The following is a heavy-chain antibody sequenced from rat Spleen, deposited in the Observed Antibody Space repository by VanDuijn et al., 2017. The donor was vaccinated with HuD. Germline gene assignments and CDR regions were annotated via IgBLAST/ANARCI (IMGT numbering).Heavy chain of an antibody. CDR2: ISTGGGNT. CDR1: GFTFSDYY. V-gene: IGHV5-25*01. J-gene: IGHJ1*01. D-gene: IGHD1-2*01. CDR3: AKGHYSSYIPYWYFDF. Sequence: EVQLVESDGGLVQPGRSLKLSCVASGFTFSDYYMAWVRQAPTKGLEWVASISTGGGNTYYRDSVKGRFTISRDNAKNTLYLQMDSLRSEDTATYYCAKGHYSSYIPYWYFDFWGPGTMVTVSS.